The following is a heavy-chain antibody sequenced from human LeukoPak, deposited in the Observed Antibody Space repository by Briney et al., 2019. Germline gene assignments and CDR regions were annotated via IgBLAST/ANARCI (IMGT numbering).Heavy chain of an antibody. CDR1: GFTFSSYA. J-gene: IGHJ3*02. V-gene: IGHV3-21*01. CDR3: ARGEAPYYDFWSGERQDAFDI. D-gene: IGHD3-3*01. CDR2: ISSSSSYM. Sequence: GSLRLPCAASGFTFSSYAMSWVRQAPGKGLEWVSSISSSSSYMYYADSVRGQFTISRDNVKNSLYLQMNSLRAEDTALYYCARGEAPYYDFWSGERQDAFDIWGQGTMVTVSS.